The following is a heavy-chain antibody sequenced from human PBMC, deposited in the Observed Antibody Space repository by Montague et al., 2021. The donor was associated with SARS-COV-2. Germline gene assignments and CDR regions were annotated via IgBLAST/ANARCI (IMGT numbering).Heavy chain of an antibody. CDR3: AHRPALYSGYVASPFDP. CDR2: IYWDDDK. D-gene: IGHD5-12*01. J-gene: IGHJ5*02. V-gene: IGHV2-5*02. Sequence: PALVKPTQTLTLTCTFSGFSLSTSGVGVGWIRQPPGKALEWLALIYWDDDKRYSPSLKSRLTITKDTSKNQVVLTMTNMDPVDTATYYCAHRPALYSGYVASPFDPWGQGTRGTVSS. CDR1: GFSLSTSGVG.